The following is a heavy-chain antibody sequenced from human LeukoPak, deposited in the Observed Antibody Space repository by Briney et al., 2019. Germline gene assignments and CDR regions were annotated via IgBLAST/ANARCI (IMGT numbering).Heavy chain of an antibody. CDR3: AKDRVSYDFWSGYLSDY. J-gene: IGHJ4*02. V-gene: IGHV3-23*01. CDR2: ISGSGSNT. D-gene: IGHD3-3*01. CDR1: GFTFSSYA. Sequence: AGGSLRLSCAASGFTFSSYAMSWVRQAPGKGLEWVSAISGSGSNTYYADSVKGRFTISRDNSKNTLYLQMNSLRAEDTAVYYCAKDRVSYDFWSGYLSDYWGQGTLVTVSS.